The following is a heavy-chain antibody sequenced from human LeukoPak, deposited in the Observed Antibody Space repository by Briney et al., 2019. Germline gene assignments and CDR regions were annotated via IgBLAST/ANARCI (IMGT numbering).Heavy chain of an antibody. D-gene: IGHD4-11*01. V-gene: IGHV3-48*03. Sequence: WGSLRLSCATSGFTFSNYEMTWVRQVPGKGLECISYISDSGSFIDYADSVKGRFTISRDNAKSSLYLQMNSLRVEDTAVYYCARGVPKTSYYYYYMDVWGKGTTVTVSS. J-gene: IGHJ6*03. CDR3: ARGVPKTSYYYYYMDV. CDR2: ISDSGSFI. CDR1: GFTFSNYE.